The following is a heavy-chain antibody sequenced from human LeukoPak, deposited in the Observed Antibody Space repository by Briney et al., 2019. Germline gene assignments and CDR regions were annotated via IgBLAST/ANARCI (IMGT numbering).Heavy chain of an antibody. CDR3: AKERTRVTGGWT. V-gene: IGHV3-30*02. D-gene: IGHD2-21*02. Sequence: GGSLRLSCAASGFTFSEYGFHWVRQAPGKGLEWVTFMRYVGKNKYFADSVKGRFTISRDNSKNTVYLQMDSLRPEDTAMYYCAKERTRVTGGWTWGQGTLVTVSS. J-gene: IGHJ5*02. CDR1: GFTFSEYG. CDR2: MRYVGKNK.